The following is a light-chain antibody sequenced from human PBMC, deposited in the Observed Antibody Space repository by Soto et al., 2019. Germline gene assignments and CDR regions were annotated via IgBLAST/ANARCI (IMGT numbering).Light chain of an antibody. J-gene: IGLJ2*01. V-gene: IGLV2-14*03. CDR2: DVS. Sequence: QSALTQPASVSGSPGQSITISCTGTSSDVGGYNYVSWYQQHPGRAPQLMIYDVSHRPSGVSNRFSGSRSGNTASLTISGLQAEEEADYYCSSYATSTTVLFGGGTQLTVL. CDR3: SSYATSTTVL. CDR1: SSDVGGYNY.